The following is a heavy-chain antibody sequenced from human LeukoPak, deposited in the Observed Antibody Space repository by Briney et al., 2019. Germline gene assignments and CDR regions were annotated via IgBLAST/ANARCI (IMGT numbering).Heavy chain of an antibody. CDR2: INHSGST. Sequence: SETLSRTCAVYGGSFSGYYWSWIRQPPGKGLEWIGEINHSGSTNYNPSLKSRVTISVDTSKNQFSLTLTSVTAADTAVYFCARGMAEAYDYNWFDPWGQGILVTVSS. CDR3: ARGMAEAYDYNWFDP. CDR1: GGSFSGYY. V-gene: IGHV4-34*01. J-gene: IGHJ5*02. D-gene: IGHD5-12*01.